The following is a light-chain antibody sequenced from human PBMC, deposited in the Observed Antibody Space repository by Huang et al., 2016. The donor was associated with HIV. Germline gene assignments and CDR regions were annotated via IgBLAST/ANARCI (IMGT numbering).Light chain of an antibody. J-gene: IGKJ2*01. V-gene: IGKV1-5*03. CDR3: QQYNLYSFT. Sequence: IQLTQSPSTLSASVGDRVTITCRASQSISRWLVWYQQKPGKAPQLLIYEASSLASGVPSRFSGSGSETEFTLTISTLQPDDSATYYCQQYNLYSFTFGQGTKLEIK. CDR1: QSISRW. CDR2: EAS.